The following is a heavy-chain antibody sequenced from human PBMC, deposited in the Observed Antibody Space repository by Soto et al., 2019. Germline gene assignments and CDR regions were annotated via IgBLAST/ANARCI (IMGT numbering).Heavy chain of an antibody. CDR1: GYTFTSDY. Sequence: SVEVSFRGPGYTFTSDYMHWVRQAPVQGLEWMGIINPSGGSTSYAQKFQGRVTMTRDTSTSTVYMELSSLRSEDTAVYYCARYPTKISSIAARYFDYWGQGTLVTVSS. D-gene: IGHD6-6*01. CDR3: ARYPTKISSIAARYFDY. CDR2: INPSGGST. J-gene: IGHJ4*02. V-gene: IGHV1-46*01.